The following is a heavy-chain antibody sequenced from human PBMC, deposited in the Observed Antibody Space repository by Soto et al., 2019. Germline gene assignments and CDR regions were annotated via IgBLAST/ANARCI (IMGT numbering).Heavy chain of an antibody. CDR1: GGSISSYY. V-gene: IGHV4-59*01. CDR3: ARGTWIYSGYFDY. D-gene: IGHD1-7*01. J-gene: IGHJ4*02. Sequence: KASETLSLTCTVSGGSISSYYWSWIRQPPGKGLEWIGYIYYSGSTNYNPSLKSRVTISVDTSKNQFSLKLSSVTAADTAVYYCARGTWIYSGYFDYWGQGTLVTVSS. CDR2: IYYSGST.